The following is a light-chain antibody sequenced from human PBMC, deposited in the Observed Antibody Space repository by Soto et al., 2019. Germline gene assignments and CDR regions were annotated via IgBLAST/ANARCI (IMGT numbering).Light chain of an antibody. CDR1: QSVSSY. J-gene: IGKJ1*01. CDR2: GAS. CDR3: QQYGSSPET. V-gene: IGKV3-20*01. Sequence: VLTQSPGALSLFLGESGTLVSRASQSVSSYLAWYQQKPGQAPRPIIYGASSRATGIPDRFSGSGYGTDFKLTISRLETEEFAVYDCQQYGSSPETFGQGTKVDIK.